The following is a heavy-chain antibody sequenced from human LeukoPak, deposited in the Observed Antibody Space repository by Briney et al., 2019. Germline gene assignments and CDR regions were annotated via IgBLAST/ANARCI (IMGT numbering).Heavy chain of an antibody. J-gene: IGHJ4*02. CDR1: GFTFRSYA. CDR3: AKGSTKRQQFDY. CDR2: ISDSGGST. V-gene: IGHV3-23*01. D-gene: IGHD6-13*01. Sequence: GGSLRLSCAASGFTFRSYAMSWVRQAPGKGLEWVSVISDSGGSTYYADSVKGRFTISRGNSKNTLYLQMNSLRAEDTAVYYCAKGSTKRQQFDYWGQGTLVTVSS.